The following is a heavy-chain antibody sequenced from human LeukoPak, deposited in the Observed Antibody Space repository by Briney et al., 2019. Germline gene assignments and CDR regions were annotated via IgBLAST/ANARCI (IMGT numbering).Heavy chain of an antibody. CDR2: IISIFGTA. CDR3: ATDCSGGCCYQAGSDY. CDR1: GGTFSSYA. D-gene: IGHD2-15*01. J-gene: IGHJ4*02. V-gene: IGHV1-69*13. Sequence: GASVKVSCKASGGTFSSYAISWVRQAPGQGLEWMGGIISIFGTANYAQKFQGRVTITADESTSTAYMELSSLRSEDTAVYYCATDCSGGCCYQAGSDYWGQGTLVTVSS.